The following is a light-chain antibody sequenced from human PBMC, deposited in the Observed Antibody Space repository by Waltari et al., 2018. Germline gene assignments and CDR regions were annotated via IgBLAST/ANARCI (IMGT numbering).Light chain of an antibody. V-gene: IGLV3-25*03. Sequence: SYELTQPPSLSLSPGQTATNPCPGDAMPKQFAFWYQQKPGPAPVLVTYKDTERPSGIPDRFSGSTSGTTVTLTISGVQAEDEADYYCQSADSTSTHVVFGGGTKLTVL. CDR1: AMPKQF. J-gene: IGLJ2*01. CDR2: KDT. CDR3: QSADSTSTHVV.